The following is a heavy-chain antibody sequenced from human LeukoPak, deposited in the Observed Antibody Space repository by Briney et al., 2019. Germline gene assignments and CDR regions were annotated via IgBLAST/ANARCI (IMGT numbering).Heavy chain of an antibody. J-gene: IGHJ4*01. D-gene: IGHD3-22*01. V-gene: IGHV3-30-3*01. CDR2: ISYDGSNK. Sequence: GRSLRLSCAASGFTFSSYAMHWVRQAPGKGLEWAAVISYDGSNKYYADSVKGRFTISRDNSKNTLYLQMNSLRAEDTAVYYCARDGPTYYYDSSGFSWGHGTLVTVSS. CDR3: ARDGPTYYYDSSGFS. CDR1: GFTFSSYA.